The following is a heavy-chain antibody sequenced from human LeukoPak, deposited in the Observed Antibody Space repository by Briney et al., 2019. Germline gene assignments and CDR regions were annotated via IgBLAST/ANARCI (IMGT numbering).Heavy chain of an antibody. V-gene: IGHV3-48*01. Sequence: GGSLRLPCAASGLTISSYSMNWVRQAPGKGLQWVSYISSSSSTIYYADSVKGRFTISRDNAKNSLYLQMNSLRAEDTAVYYCARTKGSWFGELWERYFDYWGQGTLVTVSS. CDR2: ISSSSSTI. CDR1: GLTISSYS. CDR3: ARTKGSWFGELWERYFDY. D-gene: IGHD3-10*01. J-gene: IGHJ4*02.